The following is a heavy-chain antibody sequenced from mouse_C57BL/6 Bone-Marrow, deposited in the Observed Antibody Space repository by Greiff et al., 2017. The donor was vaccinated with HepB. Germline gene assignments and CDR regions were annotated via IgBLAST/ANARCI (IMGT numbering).Heavy chain of an antibody. J-gene: IGHJ3*01. D-gene: IGHD2-3*01. V-gene: IGHV5-6*01. Sequence: EVQVVESGGDLVKPGGSLKLSCAASGFTFSSYGMSWVRQTPDKRLEWVATISSGGSYTYYPDSVKGRFTIYRDNAKNTLYLQMSSLKSEDTAMYYCTRHFYPPAYWGKGTLVTVSA. CDR3: TRHFYPPAY. CDR2: ISSGGSYT. CDR1: GFTFSSYG.